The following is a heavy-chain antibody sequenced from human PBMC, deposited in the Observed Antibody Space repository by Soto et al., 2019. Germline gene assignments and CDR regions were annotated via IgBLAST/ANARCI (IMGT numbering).Heavy chain of an antibody. J-gene: IGHJ4*02. CDR3: ARGTEMATIVYFDY. V-gene: IGHV3-48*03. CDR1: GFTFSSYE. D-gene: IGHD5-12*01. Sequence: TGGSLRLSCAASGFTFSSYEMNWVRQAPGKGLEWVSYISSSGSTIYYADSVKGRFTISRDNAKNSLYLQMNSLRAEDTAVYYCARGTEMATIVYFDYWGQGTLVTVSS. CDR2: ISSSGSTI.